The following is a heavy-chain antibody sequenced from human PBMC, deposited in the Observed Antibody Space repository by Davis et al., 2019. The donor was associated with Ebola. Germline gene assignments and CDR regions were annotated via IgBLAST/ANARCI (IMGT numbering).Heavy chain of an antibody. V-gene: IGHV1-69*06. D-gene: IGHD2-15*01. CDR1: GGTFSSYA. CDR3: ARPSHCSGGSCYFDY. CDR2: IIPIFGTA. J-gene: IGHJ4*02. Sequence: SVKVSCKASGGTFSSYAISWVRQAPGQGLEWMGGIIPIFGTANYAQKFQGRVTITADKYTSTAYMEMSSLRSEDTAVYYCARPSHCSGGSCYFDYWGQGTLVTVSS.